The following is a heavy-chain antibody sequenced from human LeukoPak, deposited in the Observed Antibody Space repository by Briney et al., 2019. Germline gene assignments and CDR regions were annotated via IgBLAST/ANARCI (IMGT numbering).Heavy chain of an antibody. CDR2: IYHSGST. CDR3: ARVHQEGQWLVLDY. V-gene: IGHV4-38-2*01. D-gene: IGHD6-19*01. J-gene: IGHJ4*02. Sequence: SETLSLTCAVSGYSISSGYYWGWIRQPPGKGLEWIGSIYHSGSTHYNPSLKSRVTISVDTSKNQFPLKLSSVTAADTAVYYCARVHQEGQWLVLDYWGQGTLVTVSS. CDR1: GYSISSGYY.